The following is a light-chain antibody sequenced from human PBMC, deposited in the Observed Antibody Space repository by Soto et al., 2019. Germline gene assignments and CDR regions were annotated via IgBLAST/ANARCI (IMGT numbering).Light chain of an antibody. CDR1: QDINTF. CDR3: QQHHSYPYT. J-gene: IGKJ2*01. V-gene: IGKV1-9*01. CDR2: SAS. Sequence: DIQLTQSPSFLSASVGDRVTITCRASQDINTFLAWYQQKPGKAPQLLIYSASNLHSGVPSRFSGSGSGTEFTLTVSSLQPEDFATYHCQQHHSYPYTFGQGTNLEIK.